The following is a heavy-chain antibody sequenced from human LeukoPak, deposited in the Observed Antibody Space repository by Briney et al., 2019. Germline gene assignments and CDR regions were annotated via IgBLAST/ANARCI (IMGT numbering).Heavy chain of an antibody. V-gene: IGHV3-23*01. D-gene: IGHD2-15*01. CDR1: GFTFNSYW. CDR2: ISGSGGST. Sequence: PGGSLRLSCAASGFTFNSYWMNWVRQAPGKGLEWVSAISGSGGSTYYADSVKGRFTISRDNSKNTLYLQMNSLRAEDTAVYYCAKDGDCSGGSCYHFDYWGQGTLVTVSS. CDR3: AKDGDCSGGSCYHFDY. J-gene: IGHJ4*02.